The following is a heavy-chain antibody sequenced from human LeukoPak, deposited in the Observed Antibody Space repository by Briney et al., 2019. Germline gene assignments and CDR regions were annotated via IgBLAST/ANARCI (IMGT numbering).Heavy chain of an antibody. CDR1: GTTFSSYG. D-gene: IGHD6-19*01. J-gene: IGHJ4*02. CDR3: AKDLGSSWFAVFDY. Sequence: PGGPLRLSCAASGTTFSSYGMSWVRQAPGKGLEWVAVISSHGVSERYADSVKGRFTISRDNSKNTLYLQMNSLRTEDTAVYYCAKDLGSSWFAVFDYWGQGTLVTVSS. V-gene: IGHV3-30*18. CDR2: ISSHGVSE.